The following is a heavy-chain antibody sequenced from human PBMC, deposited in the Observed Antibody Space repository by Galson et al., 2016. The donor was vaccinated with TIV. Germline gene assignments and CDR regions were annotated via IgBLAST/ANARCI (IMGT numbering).Heavy chain of an antibody. CDR3: ASVAWFPGLSLDN. J-gene: IGHJ4*02. Sequence: SVKVSCKVSGDSLSDLSMHWVRQAPGKGLEWMGGFDPEQHKKIYAQKLQGRVTLTEDTSTDTAFRELSSLSFEDTAVYYCASVAWFPGLSLDNWGQGTLVIVSS. V-gene: IGHV1-24*01. CDR2: FDPEQHKK. D-gene: IGHD2/OR15-2a*01. CDR1: GDSLSDLS.